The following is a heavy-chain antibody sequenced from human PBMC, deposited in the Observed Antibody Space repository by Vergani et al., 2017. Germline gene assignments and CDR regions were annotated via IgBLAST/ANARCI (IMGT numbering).Heavy chain of an antibody. V-gene: IGHV3-33*01. Sequence: QVQLVESGGGVVQPGRSLRLSCAASGFTFNQYGMHWVRPAPGKGLEWVAVTWYDGNNKQYADSVKGRFTISRDNSKSTMYLQMNSLRDEDTGVYYCARGLRLHYHRFDPWGQGTLVTVSS. J-gene: IGHJ5*02. CDR3: ARGLRLHYHRFDP. CDR1: GFTFNQYG. CDR2: TWYDGNNK. D-gene: IGHD5-12*01.